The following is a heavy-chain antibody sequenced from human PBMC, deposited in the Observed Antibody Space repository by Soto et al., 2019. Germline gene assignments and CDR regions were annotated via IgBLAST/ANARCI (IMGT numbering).Heavy chain of an antibody. CDR3: ARGRAAAGHNYYYYYGMDV. Sequence: GASVKVSCKASGGTFSSYAISWVRQAPGQGLEWMGGIIPIFGTANYAQKFQGRVTITADKSTSTAYMELSSLRSEDTAVYYCARGRAAAGHNYYYYYGMDVWGQGTTVTVSS. D-gene: IGHD6-13*01. CDR1: GGTFSSYA. CDR2: IIPIFGTA. J-gene: IGHJ6*02. V-gene: IGHV1-69*06.